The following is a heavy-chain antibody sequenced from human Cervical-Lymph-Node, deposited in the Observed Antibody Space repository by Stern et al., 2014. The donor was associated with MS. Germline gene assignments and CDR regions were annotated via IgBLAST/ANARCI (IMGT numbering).Heavy chain of an antibody. CDR2: SDWDDEK. V-gene: IGHV2-70*01. CDR3: ARGGSSADFDY. J-gene: IGHJ4*02. Sequence: QVTLRESGPALVKPTQTLTLTCTFSGFSLSTSGMCVSWIRQPPGTALEWLAVSDWDDEKDYSTSVKTRLTISKDTSKNQVVLTMTNMDPVDTATYYWARGGSSADFDYWGQGTLVTVSS. D-gene: IGHD6-6*01. CDR1: GFSLSTSGMC.